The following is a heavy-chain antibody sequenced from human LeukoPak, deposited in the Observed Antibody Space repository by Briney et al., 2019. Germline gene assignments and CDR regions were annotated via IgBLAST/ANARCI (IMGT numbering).Heavy chain of an antibody. V-gene: IGHV3-21*01. J-gene: IGHJ6*04. CDR3: AKSTRTVMAMMDV. D-gene: IGHD5-18*01. CDR1: GFTFSNYS. Sequence: GGSLRLSCAASGFTFSNYSMNWVRQAPGKGLEWVSSISTRSTYIYHADSVKGRFTISRDNAKNSLFLQMDSLRAEDTAVYFCAKSTRTVMAMMDVWGKGTTVTVSS. CDR2: ISTRSTYI.